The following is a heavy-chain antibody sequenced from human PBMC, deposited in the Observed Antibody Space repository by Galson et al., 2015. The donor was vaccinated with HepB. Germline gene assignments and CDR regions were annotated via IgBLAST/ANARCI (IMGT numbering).Heavy chain of an antibody. CDR2: FDPEDGET. D-gene: IGHD1-26*01. CDR3: ATVNRGGSYWDWAFDI. CDR1: GYTLTELS. J-gene: IGHJ3*02. V-gene: IGHV1-24*01. Sequence: SVKVSCKVSGYTLTELSMHWVRQAPGKGLEWMGGFDPEDGETIYAQKFQGRVTMTEDTSTDTAYMELSSLRSEDTAVYYCATVNRGGSYWDWAFDIWGQGTMVTVSS.